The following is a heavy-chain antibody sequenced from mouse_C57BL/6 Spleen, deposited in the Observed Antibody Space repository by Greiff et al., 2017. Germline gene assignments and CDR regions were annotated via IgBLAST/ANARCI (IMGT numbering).Heavy chain of an antibody. V-gene: IGHV1-69*01. CDR1: GYTFTSYW. J-gene: IGHJ4*01. CDR3: ARGGGYYAMDY. D-gene: IGHD1-1*02. CDR2: IDPSDSYT. Sequence: QVQLQQPGAELVMPGASVKLSCKASGYTFTSYWMHWVKQRPGQGLEWIGEIDPSDSYTNYNQRFKGKSTLTVDKSSSTAYMQLSSLTSEDSAVYYWARGGGYYAMDYWGQGTSVTVSS.